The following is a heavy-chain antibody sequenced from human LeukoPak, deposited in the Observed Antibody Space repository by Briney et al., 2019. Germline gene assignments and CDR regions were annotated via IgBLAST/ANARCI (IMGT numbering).Heavy chain of an antibody. CDR1: GFTFSSYG. CDR2: ISYDGSNK. D-gene: IGHD2-21*02. Sequence: GRSLRLSCAASGFTFSSYGMHWVRQAPGKGLEWVAVISYDGSNKYYADSVKGRFTISRDNSKNTLYLQMNSLRAEDTAVYYCAKSAHCGGDRYSFDYWGQGTLVTVSS. CDR3: AKSAHCGGDRYSFDY. V-gene: IGHV3-30*18. J-gene: IGHJ4*02.